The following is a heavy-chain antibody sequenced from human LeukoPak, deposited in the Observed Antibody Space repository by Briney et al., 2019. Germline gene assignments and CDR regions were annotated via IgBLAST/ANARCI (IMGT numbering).Heavy chain of an antibody. CDR3: ARGRRDCSGDCYVAFDI. V-gene: IGHV3-66*01. J-gene: IGHJ3*02. D-gene: IGHD2-21*02. CDR1: GFTVSSNY. Sequence: GGSLRLSCAASGFTVSSNYMSWVRQAPGKGLEWVSVIYSGGSTYYADSVKGRFTISRDNSKNSLFLQMHSLRADDTAVYYCARGRRDCSGDCYVAFDIWGQGTMVTVSS. CDR2: IYSGGST.